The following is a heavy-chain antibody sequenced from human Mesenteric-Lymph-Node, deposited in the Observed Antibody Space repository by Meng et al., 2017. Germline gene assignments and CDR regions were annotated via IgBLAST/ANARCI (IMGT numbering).Heavy chain of an antibody. CDR2: ILSNDEK. CDR3: ARMNGAYYYDSRRVSVYFDL. J-gene: IGHJ2*01. CDR1: GFSRSNARMG. Sequence: SGPTLVKPTETLTLTCTVSGFSRSNARMGVSGIRQPPGKALEWLAHILSNDEKSYSTSLKSRLTISKDTSKSQVVLTMTNMDPVDTATYYCARMNGAYYYDSRRVSVYFDLWGRGTLVTVSS. V-gene: IGHV2-26*01. D-gene: IGHD3-22*01.